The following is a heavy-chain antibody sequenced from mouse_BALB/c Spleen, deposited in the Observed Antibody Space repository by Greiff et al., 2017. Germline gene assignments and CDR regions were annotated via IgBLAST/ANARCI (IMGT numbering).Heavy chain of an antibody. CDR3: ARGGYSYDGYSFYAMDY. Sequence: EVKVEESGGGLVKPGGSLKLSCAASGFTFSDYYMYWVRQTPEKRLEWVATISDGGSYTYYPDSVKGRFTISRDNAKNNLYLQMSSLKSEDTAMYYCARGGYSYDGYSFYAMDYWGQGTSVTVSS. V-gene: IGHV5-4*02. J-gene: IGHJ4*01. CDR2: ISDGGSYT. D-gene: IGHD2-3*01. CDR1: GFTFSDYY.